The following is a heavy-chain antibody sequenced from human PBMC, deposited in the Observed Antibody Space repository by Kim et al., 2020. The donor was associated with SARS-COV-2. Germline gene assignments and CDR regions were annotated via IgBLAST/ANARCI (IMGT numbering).Heavy chain of an antibody. D-gene: IGHD3-22*01. J-gene: IGHJ6*02. CDR2: ISYDGSNK. CDR1: GFTFSSYG. V-gene: IGHV3-30*18. Sequence: GGSLRLSCAASGFTFSSYGMHWVRQAPGKGLEWVAVISYDGSNKYYADSVKGRFTISRDNSKNKNTLYLQMKSLRAEDTAVYYCAKGGLHYDSSGDYYYYSVMDVWGQGTTVTVSS. CDR3: AKGGLHYDSSGDYYYYSVMDV.